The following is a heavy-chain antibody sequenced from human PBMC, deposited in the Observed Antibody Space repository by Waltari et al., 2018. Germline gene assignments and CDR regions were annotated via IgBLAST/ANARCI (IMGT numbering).Heavy chain of an antibody. Sequence: LQLQESGPGLVKPSETLSLTCTVSGLTFSNAWMSWVRQAPGKGLEWVGRIKSTTDGGTTDYAAPVKGRFTISRDDSKDTLWLQMNSLKTEDTAVYYCSTWTMVRGTLFDYWGQGTLVTVSS. CDR1: GLTFSNAW. CDR2: IKSTTDGGTT. D-gene: IGHD3-10*01. V-gene: IGHV3-15*01. J-gene: IGHJ4*02. CDR3: STWTMVRGTLFDY.